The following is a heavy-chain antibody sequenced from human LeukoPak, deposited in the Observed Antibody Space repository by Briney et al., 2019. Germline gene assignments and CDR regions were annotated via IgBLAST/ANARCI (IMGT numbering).Heavy chain of an antibody. CDR3: ARAPLLEWFPPWFDP. D-gene: IGHD3-3*01. V-gene: IGHV1-46*01. CDR1: GYTFTSYY. J-gene: IGHJ5*02. CDR2: INPSGGST. Sequence: ASVKVSCKASGYTFTSYYMHWVRQAPGQGLEWMGIINPSGGSTSYAQKFQGRVTMTRDTSTSTVYMELSSLRSEDTAVYYCARAPLLEWFPPWFDPWGQGTLVTVSS.